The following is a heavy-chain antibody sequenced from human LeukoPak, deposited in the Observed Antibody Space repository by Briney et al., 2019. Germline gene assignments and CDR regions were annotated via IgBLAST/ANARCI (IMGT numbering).Heavy chain of an antibody. Sequence: GRSLRLSCAASGIPFSSYWMSWVRQAPGKGLEWVANIKQDGSDKYYVDSVKGRFTISRDNAKNSLYLQLNSLTAEDTAVYYCARLLGGNYFDNWGQGNLVTVSS. J-gene: IGHJ4*02. CDR3: ARLLGGNYFDN. V-gene: IGHV3-7*04. D-gene: IGHD1-26*01. CDR1: GIPFSSYW. CDR2: IKQDGSDK.